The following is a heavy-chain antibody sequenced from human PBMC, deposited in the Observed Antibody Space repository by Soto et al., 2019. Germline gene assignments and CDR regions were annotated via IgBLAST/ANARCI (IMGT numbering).Heavy chain of an antibody. CDR1: GGTFSSYS. CDR2: LIPMFGTT. Sequence: QVQLVQSGAEVKTPGSSVKVSCKASGGTFSSYSINWVRQAPGQGLEWMGRLIPMFGTTDYAQRFQGRVTCTADESPSTASMEVTNLTSEDTAAEYGARAGVLTFTRFYDRDAWGQGTTVTVSS. D-gene: IGHD3-9*01. CDR3: ARAGVLTFTRFYDRDA. V-gene: IGHV1-69*18. J-gene: IGHJ6*02.